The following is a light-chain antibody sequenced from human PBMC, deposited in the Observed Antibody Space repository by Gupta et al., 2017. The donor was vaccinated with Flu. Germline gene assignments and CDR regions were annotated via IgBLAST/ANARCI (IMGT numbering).Light chain of an antibody. V-gene: IGLV2-14*01. CDR2: EVN. J-gene: IGLJ3*02. Sequence: QSALTQPASVSGSPGQSITLSCPGTSSDVGGYNYVSWYQQHPGKAPKLMIYEVNNRPSGVSDRFSGSKSGNTASLTISGLQAEDEADYYCSSFTSSSTWVFGGGTKVTVL. CDR3: SSFTSSSTWV. CDR1: SSDVGGYNY.